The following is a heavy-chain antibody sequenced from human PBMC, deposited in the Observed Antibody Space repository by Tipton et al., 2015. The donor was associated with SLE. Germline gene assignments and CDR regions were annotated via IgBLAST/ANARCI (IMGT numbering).Heavy chain of an antibody. CDR1: GDSITSTSYY. V-gene: IGHV4-39*07. D-gene: IGHD1-14*01. J-gene: IGHJ5*01. CDR3: ARPDAS. Sequence: TLSLTCSVSGDSITSTSYYWGWIRQPPGRGLEWIGCIYNSGNTYYNPSLQTRVTISMDTSKNQFSLRLSSVTAADTAVYYCARPDASWGHGTLVIVSS. CDR2: IYNSGNT.